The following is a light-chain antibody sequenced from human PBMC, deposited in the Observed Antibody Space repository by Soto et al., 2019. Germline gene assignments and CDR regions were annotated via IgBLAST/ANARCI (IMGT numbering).Light chain of an antibody. CDR1: SIDVGGSNY. CDR2: DVS. Sequence: QSALTQRRSVSGSPGQSVTISCTGSSIDVGGSNYVSWYQQHPGKAPKLMIYDVSERPSGVPDRFSGSKSGNTASLTISGLQAEDEADYYCCSYAVTFYVFGTGTKVTV. V-gene: IGLV2-11*01. J-gene: IGLJ1*01. CDR3: CSYAVTFYV.